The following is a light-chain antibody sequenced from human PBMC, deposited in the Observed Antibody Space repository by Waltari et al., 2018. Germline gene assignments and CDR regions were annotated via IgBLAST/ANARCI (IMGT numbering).Light chain of an antibody. CDR1: SSNIGAGYD. CDR2: GNS. Sequence: QSVLTQPPSVSGAPGQRVTISCTGNSSNIGAGYDVHWYQQPPGTAPKLLLYGNSNRPSGVPDRFSGSNSGTSASLAITGLQAEDEADYYCQSYDSSLNVVFGGGTKLTVL. CDR3: QSYDSSLNVV. V-gene: IGLV1-40*01. J-gene: IGLJ2*01.